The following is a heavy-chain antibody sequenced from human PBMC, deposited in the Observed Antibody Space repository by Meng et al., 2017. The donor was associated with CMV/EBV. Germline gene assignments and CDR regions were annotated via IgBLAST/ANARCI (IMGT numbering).Heavy chain of an antibody. CDR3: ARLSGPQYYYDSSGYYNY. J-gene: IGHJ4*02. D-gene: IGHD3-22*01. V-gene: IGHV1-18*01. CDR2: ISAYNGNT. Sequence: ASVKVSCKASGYTFTSYGISWVRQAPGQGLEWMGWISAYNGNTNYAQKLQGRVTMTTDTSTSTAYMELGGLRSDDTAVYYCARLSGPQYYYDSSGYYNYWGQGTLVTVSS. CDR1: GYTFTSYG.